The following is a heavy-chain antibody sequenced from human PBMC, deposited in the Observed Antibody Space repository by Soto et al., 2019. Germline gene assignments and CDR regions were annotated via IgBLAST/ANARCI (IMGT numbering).Heavy chain of an antibody. CDR2: IKSETDGGAT. CDR3: DAWLVWLGVDY. V-gene: IGHV3-15*07. J-gene: IGHJ4*02. CDR1: GFTFSNAW. D-gene: IGHD3-10*01. Sequence: GGSLRLSCAASGFTFSNAWMNWVRQAPGKGLEWVGRIKSETDGGATDYAAPVKGRFIISRDDSKNTLYLQMNSLETEDTAVYYCDAWLVWLGVDYWGQGALVTVSS.